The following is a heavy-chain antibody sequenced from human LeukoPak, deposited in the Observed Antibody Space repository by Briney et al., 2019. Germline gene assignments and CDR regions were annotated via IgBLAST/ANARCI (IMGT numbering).Heavy chain of an antibody. CDR3: ARAPPRASGYYVYYMDV. CDR2: INHSGST. Sequence: SETLSLTCAVYGGSFSGYYWSWIRQPPGKGLEWIGEINHSGSTNYNPSLKSRVTISVDTSKNQFSLKLSSVTAADTAVYYCARAPPRASGYYVYYMDVWGKGTTVTVSS. J-gene: IGHJ6*03. D-gene: IGHD3-3*01. CDR1: GGSFSGYY. V-gene: IGHV4-34*01.